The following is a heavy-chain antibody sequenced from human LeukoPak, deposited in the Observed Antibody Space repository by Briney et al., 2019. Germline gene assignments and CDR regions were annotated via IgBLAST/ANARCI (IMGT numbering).Heavy chain of an antibody. J-gene: IGHJ4*02. V-gene: IGHV4-59*11. D-gene: IGHD3-10*01. CDR3: ARDRGSYYNGPLDY. Sequence: ETLSLTCTVSGGSISSHYWSWIRQPPGKGLEWIGYIYYSGSTNYNPSLKSRVTISVDTSKNQISLKLSSVTAADTAVYYCARDRGSYYNGPLDYWGQGTLVTVSS. CDR2: IYYSGST. CDR1: GGSISSHY.